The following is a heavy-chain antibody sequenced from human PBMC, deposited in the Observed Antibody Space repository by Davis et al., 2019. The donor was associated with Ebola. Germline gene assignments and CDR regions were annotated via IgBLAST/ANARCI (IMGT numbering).Heavy chain of an antibody. CDR2: INHSGST. Sequence: MPSETLSLTCAVYGGSVSGYYWSWIRQPPGKGLEWIGEINHSGSTNYNPSLKSRVTISADTSKNQFSLKLSSVTAADTAVYYCARERGNRLLYLTYYYSGMDVWGKGTTVTVSS. D-gene: IGHD2-2*02. J-gene: IGHJ6*04. CDR1: GGSVSGYY. CDR3: ARERGNRLLYLTYYYSGMDV. V-gene: IGHV4-34*01.